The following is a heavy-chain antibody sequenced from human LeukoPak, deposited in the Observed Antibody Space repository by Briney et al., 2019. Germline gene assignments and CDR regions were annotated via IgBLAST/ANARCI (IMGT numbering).Heavy chain of an antibody. CDR1: GFTFSSYS. J-gene: IGHJ4*02. D-gene: IGHD3-10*01. Sequence: GGSLRLSCAASGFTFSSYSMNWVRQAPGQGLEWVSSISSSSSYIYYADSVKGRFTISRDNAKNSLYLQMNSLRAEDTAVYYCARDGPYGSGSYHDYWGQGTLVTVSS. V-gene: IGHV3-21*01. CDR2: ISSSSSYI. CDR3: ARDGPYGSGSYHDY.